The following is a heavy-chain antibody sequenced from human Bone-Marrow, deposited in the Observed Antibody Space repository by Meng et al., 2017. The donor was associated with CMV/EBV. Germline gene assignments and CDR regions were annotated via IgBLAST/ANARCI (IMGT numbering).Heavy chain of an antibody. CDR2: IWYDGSNK. CDR1: GFSFSYYG. Sequence: GESLKISCAASGFSFSYYGMHWVRQAPGKGLEWVAVIWYDGSNKYYADSVKGRFTISRDNSKNTLYLQMNSPRAEDTAVYYCVLTGGYCSSTSCYEYYYGMDVWGQGTTVTVSS. J-gene: IGHJ6*02. D-gene: IGHD2-2*01. V-gene: IGHV3-33*01. CDR3: VLTGGYCSSTSCYEYYYGMDV.